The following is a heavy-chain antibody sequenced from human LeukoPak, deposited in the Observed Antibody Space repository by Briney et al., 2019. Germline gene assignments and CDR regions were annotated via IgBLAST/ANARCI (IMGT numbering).Heavy chain of an antibody. D-gene: IGHD3-22*01. CDR3: ASDSSGYYRFDY. CDR2: IIPIFGTA. V-gene: IGHV1-69*13. CDR1: GGTFSSYA. Sequence: GASVKVSCKASGGTFSSYAISWVRQAPGQGLEWMGGIIPIFGTANYAQKFQGRVTITADESTSTAYMEPSSLRSEDTAVYYCASDSSGYYRFDYWGQGTLVTVSS. J-gene: IGHJ4*02.